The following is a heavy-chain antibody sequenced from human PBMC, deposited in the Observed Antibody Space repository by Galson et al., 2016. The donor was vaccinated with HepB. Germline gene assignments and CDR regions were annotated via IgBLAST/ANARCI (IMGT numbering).Heavy chain of an antibody. Sequence: SLRLSCAVSGFIVSNNHMSWVRQAPGKGLEWVSVIYSNGNTYYADSVKGRSSISPEKTKNTLYLQMNSLRAEDTAVYYCARGGNMAFQYWGQGTLVTVSS. CDR3: ARGGNMAFQY. V-gene: IGHV3-53*01. J-gene: IGHJ1*01. CDR1: GFIVSNNH. D-gene: IGHD2/OR15-2a*01. CDR2: IYSNGNT.